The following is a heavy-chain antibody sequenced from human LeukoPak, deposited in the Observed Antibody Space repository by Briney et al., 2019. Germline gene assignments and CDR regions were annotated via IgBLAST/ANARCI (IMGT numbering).Heavy chain of an antibody. Sequence: SLRLSSAASGVTFCTHGIRSVRQAPHEGLGSVSVISSDVDDTYYADSARGRFTISRDNSKNTRYMHLHSVREQATPVYSSAKGCSVNSLCFILDDWGQGTLVTVSS. D-gene: IGHD6-19*01. J-gene: IGHJ4*02. V-gene: IGHV3-30*18. CDR3: AKGCSVNSLCFILDD. CDR2: ISSDVDDT. CDR1: GVTFCTHG.